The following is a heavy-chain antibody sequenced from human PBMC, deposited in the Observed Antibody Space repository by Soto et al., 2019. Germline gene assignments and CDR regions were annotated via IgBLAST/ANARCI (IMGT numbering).Heavy chain of an antibody. CDR1: GGSISSGGYY. J-gene: IGHJ4*02. CDR2: IYYSGST. CDR3: ARATVMIRAFDY. V-gene: IGHV4-31*03. D-gene: IGHD3-22*01. Sequence: QVQLQESGPGLVKPSQTLSLTCTVSGGSISSGGYYWSWIRQHPEKGLELIGYIYYSGSTYYNPSLKIRVTISVDTSKSQFSLKLSSVTAADTAVYYCARATVMIRAFDYWGQGTLVTVSS.